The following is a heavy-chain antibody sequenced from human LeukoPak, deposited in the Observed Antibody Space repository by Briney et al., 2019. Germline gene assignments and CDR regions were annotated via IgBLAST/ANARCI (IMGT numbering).Heavy chain of an antibody. CDR1: GFTFSSYG. CDR2: IRYDGNNK. CDR3: AKDGVRFLEWLLQYHLDY. V-gene: IGHV3-30*02. D-gene: IGHD3-3*01. J-gene: IGHJ4*02. Sequence: RGSLRLSCAASGFTFSSYGMHWVRQAPGKGLEWVAFIRYDGNNKYYADSVKGRFTISRDNSKNTLYLQMNSLRAEDTAVYYCAKDGVRFLEWLLQYHLDYWGQGTLVTVSS.